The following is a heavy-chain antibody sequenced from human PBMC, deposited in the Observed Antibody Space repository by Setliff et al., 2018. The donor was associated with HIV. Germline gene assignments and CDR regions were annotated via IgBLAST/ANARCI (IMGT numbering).Heavy chain of an antibody. Sequence: PSETLSLTCSVSGGSVIKDNFYWGWIRQSPGKGLEWIGGINHSGNINYNPSLKSRVAISADTSKNQFSLKLTAVTAADTALYYCARQFGSGYYFDYWGQGTLVTVSS. CDR2: INHSGNI. CDR3: ARQFGSGYYFDY. D-gene: IGHD3-22*01. CDR1: GGSVIKDNFY. V-gene: IGHV4-39*01. J-gene: IGHJ4*02.